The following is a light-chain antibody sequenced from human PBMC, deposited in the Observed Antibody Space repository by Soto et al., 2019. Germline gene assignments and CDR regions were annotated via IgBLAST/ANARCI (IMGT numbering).Light chain of an antibody. CDR2: KDS. Sequence: SYELTQPSSVSVSPGQTARITCSGDVVAKKYGRWFQQRPGQAPVLVIYKDSERPSGIPERFSGSSSGTTVTLTISGAQVEDEADYYCYSAADNNLVFGAGTKVTVL. CDR3: YSAADNNLV. V-gene: IGLV3-27*01. J-gene: IGLJ2*01. CDR1: VVAKKY.